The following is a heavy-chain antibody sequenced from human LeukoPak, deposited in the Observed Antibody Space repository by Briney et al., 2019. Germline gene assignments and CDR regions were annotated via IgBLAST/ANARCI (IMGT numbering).Heavy chain of an antibody. Sequence: PGGSLRLSCAASGVTLSSYAMSWARQAPGKGLEWVSAISGSGGDTSYADSVKGRIAISRDNSKNTLYLQMNSLRAEDTAIYYCATWNLVDYWGQGTLVTVSS. CDR2: ISGSGGDT. CDR3: ATWNLVDY. J-gene: IGHJ4*02. CDR1: GVTLSSYA. D-gene: IGHD1-1*01. V-gene: IGHV3-23*01.